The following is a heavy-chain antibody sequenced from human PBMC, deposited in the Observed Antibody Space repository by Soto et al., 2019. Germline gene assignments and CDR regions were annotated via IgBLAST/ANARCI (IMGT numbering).Heavy chain of an antibody. Sequence: SETLSLTCTVSGGSVTSDEDYWTWIRQSPGKGLEWIGYISNSGSTGYNPSLKTRLSMSVDRSKSQFTLRLTSVTAADTAVYFCATESGSTYGYFDHWGQGTQVTVSS. J-gene: IGHJ4*02. D-gene: IGHD5-18*01. CDR1: GGSVTSDEDY. CDR2: ISNSGST. CDR3: ATESGSTYGYFDH. V-gene: IGHV4-30-4*01.